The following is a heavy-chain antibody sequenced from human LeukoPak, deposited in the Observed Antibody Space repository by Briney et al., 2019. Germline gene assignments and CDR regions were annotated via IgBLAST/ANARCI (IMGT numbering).Heavy chain of an antibody. D-gene: IGHD6-13*01. CDR3: AREAAGGSYYMDV. J-gene: IGHJ6*03. CDR1: GFTFSSYV. CDR2: ISSDGSNK. Sequence: QPGGSLRLSCAASGFTFSSYVMDWVRQAPGKGLEWVAVISSDGSNKYYADSVKGRFTISRDNAKNTMYLQMNSLRAEDTAVYYCAREAAGGSYYMDVWGKGTTVTVSS. V-gene: IGHV3-30-3*01.